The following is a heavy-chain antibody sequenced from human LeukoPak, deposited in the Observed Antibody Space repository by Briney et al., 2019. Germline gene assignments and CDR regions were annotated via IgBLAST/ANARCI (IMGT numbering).Heavy chain of an antibody. J-gene: IGHJ5*02. CDR3: GREFRSSFHWFDP. V-gene: IGHV4-30-2*01. D-gene: IGHD6-13*01. CDR2: IYHSGST. Sequence: SQTLSLTCAVSGGSISSGGYSWSWIRQPPGKGLEWIGYIYHSGSTYYNPSLKSRVTISVDRSKNQFSLKLSSVTAADTAVYYCGREFRSSFHWFDPWGQGNLVTVSS. CDR1: GGSISSGGYS.